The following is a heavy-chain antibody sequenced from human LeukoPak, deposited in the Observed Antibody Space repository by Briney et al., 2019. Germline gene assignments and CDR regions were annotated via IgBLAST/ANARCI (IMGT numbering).Heavy chain of an antibody. Sequence: GESLKISCKGSGYSFTSYWIGWVRRMPGKGLEWMGIIYPGDSDTRYSPSFQGQVTISADKSISTAYLQWSSLKASDTAMYYCARSQVQYYYDSSGYYYFDYWGQGTLVTVSS. V-gene: IGHV5-51*01. CDR1: GYSFTSYW. D-gene: IGHD3-22*01. CDR3: ARSQVQYYYDSSGYYYFDY. J-gene: IGHJ4*02. CDR2: IYPGDSDT.